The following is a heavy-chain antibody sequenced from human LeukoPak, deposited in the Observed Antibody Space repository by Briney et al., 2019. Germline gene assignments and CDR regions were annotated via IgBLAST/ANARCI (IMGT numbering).Heavy chain of an antibody. CDR3: ARSITMIVVAPDAFDI. J-gene: IGHJ3*02. D-gene: IGHD3-22*01. CDR2: IYPGDSDT. CDR1: GYSFTSYW. Sequence: GESLKISCKGSGYSFTSYWIGWVRQMPGKGLEWMGIIYPGDSDTGYSPSFQGQVTISADKSISTAYLQWSSLKASDTAMYYCARSITMIVVAPDAFDIWGQGTMVTVSS. V-gene: IGHV5-51*01.